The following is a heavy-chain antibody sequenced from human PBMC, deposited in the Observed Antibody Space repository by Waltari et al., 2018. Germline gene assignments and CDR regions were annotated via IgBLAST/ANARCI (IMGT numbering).Heavy chain of an antibody. CDR3: ARQGPYGGNPAFDY. D-gene: IGHD2-15*01. CDR2: IYYSGST. CDR1: GGSISSYY. V-gene: IGHV4-59*08. Sequence: QVQLQESGPGLVKPSETLSLTCTVSGGSISSYYWSWIRQPPGKGLEWIGYIYYSGSTNYNPSLKSRVTISVDTSKNQFSLKLSSVTAADTAVYYCARQGPYGGNPAFDYWGQGTLVTVSS. J-gene: IGHJ4*02.